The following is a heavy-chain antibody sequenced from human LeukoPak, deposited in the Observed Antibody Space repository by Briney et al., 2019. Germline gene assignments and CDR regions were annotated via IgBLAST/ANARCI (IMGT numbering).Heavy chain of an antibody. CDR3: AKDGKAARPLDY. CDR2: IGTAGDT. J-gene: IGHJ4*02. V-gene: IGHV3-13*01. CDR1: GFTFSSYD. D-gene: IGHD6-6*01. Sequence: GGSLRLSCAASGFTFSSYDMHWVRQATGKGLEWVSAIGTAGDTYYPGSVKGRFTISRENAKNSLYLQMNSLRAGDTAVYYCAKDGKAARPLDYWGQGTLVTVSS.